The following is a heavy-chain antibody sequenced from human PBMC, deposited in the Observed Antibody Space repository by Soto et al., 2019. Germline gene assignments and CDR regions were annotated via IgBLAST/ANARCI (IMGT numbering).Heavy chain of an antibody. Sequence: ETLSLTCTVSGGSISSYYWSWIRQPPGKGLEWIGYIYYSGSTNYNPSLKSRVTISVDTSKNQFSLKLSSVTAADTAVYYCAREGYSSGYYYYYGMDVWGQGTTVTVSS. CDR3: AREGYSSGYYYYYGMDV. CDR2: IYYSGST. CDR1: GGSISSYY. D-gene: IGHD3-22*01. V-gene: IGHV4-59*01. J-gene: IGHJ6*02.